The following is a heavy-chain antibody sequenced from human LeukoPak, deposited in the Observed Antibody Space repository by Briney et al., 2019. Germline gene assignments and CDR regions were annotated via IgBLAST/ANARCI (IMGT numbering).Heavy chain of an antibody. CDR3: ARRRGRYSGDAFDI. CDR1: GYSFTTYW. CDR2: IYPGDSDT. V-gene: IGHV5-51*01. Sequence: GESLKISCQGSGYSFTTYWIAWVRQMPGKGLEWMGIIYPGDSDTRYSPSFQGQVTISADKSMSTAYLQWSSLKASDTAMYYCARRRGRYSGDAFDIWGQGTMVTVSS. J-gene: IGHJ3*02. D-gene: IGHD1-26*01.